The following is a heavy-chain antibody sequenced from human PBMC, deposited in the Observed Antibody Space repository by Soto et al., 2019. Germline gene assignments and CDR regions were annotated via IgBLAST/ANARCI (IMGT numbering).Heavy chain of an antibody. D-gene: IGHD3-3*01. CDR1: GGSISSGDYY. CDR3: ARGSRRTYYDFWSGSRPPFPDV. J-gene: IGHJ6*02. V-gene: IGHV4-30-4*01. CDR2: IYYSGST. Sequence: PSETLSLTCTVSGGSISSGDYYWSWIRQPPGKGLEWIGYIYYSGSTYYNPSLKSRVTISVDTSKNQFSLKLSSVTAADTAVYYCARGSRRTYYDFWSGSRPPFPDVWGQGTTVTVSS.